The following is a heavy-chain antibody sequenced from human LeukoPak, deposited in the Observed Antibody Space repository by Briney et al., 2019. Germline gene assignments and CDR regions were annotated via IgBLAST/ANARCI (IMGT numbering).Heavy chain of an antibody. J-gene: IGHJ4*01. CDR1: GYTFTNYG. D-gene: IGHD3-22*01. CDR2: ISAYSGNT. Sequence: GASVKVSCKASGYTFTNYGIFWVRQAPGQGLEWMGWISAYSGNTNYAQKLQGRVTMTTETSTSTAYMELESLRSDDTAVYYCAISQGSYYDTSGYLGGDYWGQEPWSPSHQ. CDR3: AISQGSYYDTSGYLGGDY. V-gene: IGHV1-18*01.